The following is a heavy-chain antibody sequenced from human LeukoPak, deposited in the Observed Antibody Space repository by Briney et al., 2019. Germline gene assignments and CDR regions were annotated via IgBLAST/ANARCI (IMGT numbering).Heavy chain of an antibody. CDR2: ISSSSSYI. CDR3: AKTREGIAVAEGILDY. Sequence: GGSLRLSCAASGFTFSSYSMNWVRQAPGKGLEWVSSISSSSSYIYYADSVKGRFTISRDNSKNTLYLQMNSLRAEDTAVYYCAKTREGIAVAEGILDYWGQGTLVTVSS. CDR1: GFTFSSYS. V-gene: IGHV3-21*04. J-gene: IGHJ4*02. D-gene: IGHD6-19*01.